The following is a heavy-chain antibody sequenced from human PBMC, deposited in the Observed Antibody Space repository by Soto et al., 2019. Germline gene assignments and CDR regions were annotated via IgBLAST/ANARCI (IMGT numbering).Heavy chain of an antibody. CDR1: GYSFTSYW. D-gene: IGHD1-1*01. CDR3: ARQEGYNWDYYYYGMDV. Sequence: PGESLKISCKGSGYSFTSYWIGWVRQMPGKGLEWMGIIYPGDSDTRYSPSFQGQVTISADKSISTAYLQWSSLKASDTAMYYCARQEGYNWDYYYYGMDVWGQGTTVTVSS. V-gene: IGHV5-51*01. J-gene: IGHJ6*02. CDR2: IYPGDSDT.